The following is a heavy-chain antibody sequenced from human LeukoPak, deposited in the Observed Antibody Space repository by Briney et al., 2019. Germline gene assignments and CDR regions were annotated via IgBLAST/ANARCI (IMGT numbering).Heavy chain of an antibody. CDR3: AKAPSRGRYCSGGSCFFDY. CDR2: ISGSGGST. D-gene: IGHD2-15*01. V-gene: IGHV3-23*01. J-gene: IGHJ4*02. CDR1: GFTFSSYA. Sequence: GSLRLSCAASGFTFSSYAMSWVRQAPGKGLEWVSAISGSGGSTYYADSVKGRFTISRDNSKNTLYLQMNSLRAEDTAVYYCAKAPSRGRYCSGGSCFFDYWGQGTLVTVSS.